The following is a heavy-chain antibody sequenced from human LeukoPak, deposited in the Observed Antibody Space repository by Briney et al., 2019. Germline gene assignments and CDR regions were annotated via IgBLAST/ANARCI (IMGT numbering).Heavy chain of an antibody. CDR3: AVLGRFGVTAHYYYYGMDV. CDR2: TIPIFGTA. Sequence: SVKVSCKASGGTFSSYAISWVRQAPGQGLEWMGGTIPIFGTANYAQKFQGRVTITADESTSTAYMELSSLRSEDTAVYYCAVLGRFGVTAHYYYYGMDVWGQGTTVTVSS. D-gene: IGHD2-21*02. J-gene: IGHJ6*02. V-gene: IGHV1-69*01. CDR1: GGTFSSYA.